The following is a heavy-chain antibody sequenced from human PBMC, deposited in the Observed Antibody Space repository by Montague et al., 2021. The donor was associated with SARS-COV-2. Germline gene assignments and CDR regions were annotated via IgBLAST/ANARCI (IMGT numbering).Heavy chain of an antibody. J-gene: IGHJ5*01. CDR3: ASDSGRYFDSWRSNWLDS. V-gene: IGHV4-59*01. Sequence: SETLSLTCSVPGGSISTYYWTWLRQPPGKGLEWIGYIHYTGNTKYKPSLKSRVTISVDTSKKQFSLNLKSVTAADTAVYYCASDSGRYFDSWRSNWLDSWGQGTLVTVSS. CDR1: GGSISTYY. D-gene: IGHD3-9*01. CDR2: IHYTGNT.